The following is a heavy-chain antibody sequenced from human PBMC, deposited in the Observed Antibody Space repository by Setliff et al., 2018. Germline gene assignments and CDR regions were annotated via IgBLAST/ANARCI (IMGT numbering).Heavy chain of an antibody. J-gene: IGHJ3*02. CDR1: GGSISSYY. CDR2: MYISGIT. Sequence: SETLSLTCTVSGGSISSYYWSWMRQPPGKGLEWIGYMYISGITNSNPSLKSRVTMSLDTSRNQFSLKLSSVTAADTAVYYCAEIKAGGGSFDIWGQGTMVTVSS. CDR3: AEIKAGGGSFDI. D-gene: IGHD3-16*01. V-gene: IGHV4-4*08.